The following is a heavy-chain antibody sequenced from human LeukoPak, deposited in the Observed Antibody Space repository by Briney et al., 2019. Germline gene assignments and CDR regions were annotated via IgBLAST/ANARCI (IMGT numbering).Heavy chain of an antibody. D-gene: IGHD2-15*01. J-gene: IGHJ3*02. V-gene: IGHV4-61*02. CDR3: ASGPSELLIGGYAFDI. Sequence: PSQTLSLTCTVSGVSISSGSYYWSWIRQPAGKGLEWIGRIYTSGSTNYNPSLKSRVTISVDTSKNQFSLKLSSVTAADTAVYYCASGPSELLIGGYAFDIWGQGTMVTVSS. CDR1: GVSISSGSYY. CDR2: IYTSGST.